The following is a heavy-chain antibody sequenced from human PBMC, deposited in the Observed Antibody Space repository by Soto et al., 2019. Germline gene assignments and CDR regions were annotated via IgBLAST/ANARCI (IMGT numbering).Heavy chain of an antibody. CDR1: GFTFSSYS. D-gene: IGHD2-8*01. V-gene: IGHV3-21*01. CDR2: ISSSSSDI. J-gene: IGHJ3*02. CDR3: ASLYPDAFDI. Sequence: GGSLRLSCAASGFTFSSYSMNWVRQAPGKGLEWGSSISSSSSDIYYADSVKGRFTISRDNAKNSLYLQMNSLRAEDPAVYYCASLYPDAFDIWGQGTMVTVSS.